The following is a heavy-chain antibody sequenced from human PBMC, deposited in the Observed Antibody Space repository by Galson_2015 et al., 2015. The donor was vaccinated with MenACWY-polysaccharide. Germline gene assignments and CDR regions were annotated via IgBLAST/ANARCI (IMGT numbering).Heavy chain of an antibody. Sequence: SLRLSCAAFGFTFDDYAMHWVRQAPGKGLEWVSGISWNSGSIGYADSVKGRFTISRDNAKNSLYLQMNSLRAEDTALYYCAKDSWIGATTFTSWGQGTLVTVSS. D-gene: IGHD1-26*01. CDR3: AKDSWIGATTFTS. CDR1: GFTFDDYA. J-gene: IGHJ5*02. CDR2: ISWNSGSI. V-gene: IGHV3-9*01.